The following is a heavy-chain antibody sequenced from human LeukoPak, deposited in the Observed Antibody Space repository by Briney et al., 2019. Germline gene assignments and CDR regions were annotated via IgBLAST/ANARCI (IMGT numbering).Heavy chain of an antibody. Sequence: SQIRSLTSAFAGGSISSGGYSWSWIRQPPGKGLEWIGYIYHSGRTYYNPSLKSRVTISGDRSKNQFSLKLSSVTPADTAVYYCARAIDYGDSYYFDYWGQGTLVTVSS. V-gene: IGHV4-30-2*01. D-gene: IGHD4-17*01. CDR3: ARAIDYGDSYYFDY. CDR1: GGSISSGGYS. CDR2: IYHSGRT. J-gene: IGHJ4*02.